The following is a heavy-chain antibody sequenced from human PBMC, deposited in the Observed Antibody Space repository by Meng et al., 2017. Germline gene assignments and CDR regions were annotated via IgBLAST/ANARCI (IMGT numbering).Heavy chain of an antibody. CDR2: ISWNSGSI. CDR3: AKDYSSSWYGGYFDY. CDR1: GFTFDDYA. Sequence: SLKISCAASGFTFDDYAMHWVRQAPGKGLEWVSGISWNSGSIGYADSVKGRFTISRDNAKNSLYLQMNSLRAEDMALYYCAKDYSSSWYGGYFDYWGQARLVTVSS. V-gene: IGHV3-9*03. D-gene: IGHD6-13*01. J-gene: IGHJ4*02.